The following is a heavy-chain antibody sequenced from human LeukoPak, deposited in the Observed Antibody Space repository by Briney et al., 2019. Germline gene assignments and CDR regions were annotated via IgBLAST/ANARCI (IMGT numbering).Heavy chain of an antibody. D-gene: IGHD3-3*01. V-gene: IGHV3-30-3*01. J-gene: IGHJ3*02. CDR2: MSNDGSIK. Sequence: GGSLRLSCAASGSTFSNYAILWVRQAPGKGLEWVAVMSNDGSIKKYANSVKGRFTISRDNSKNTLYLQMDSLRAEDTAVYYCARELTIFGVVIQQYDTFDIGGQGTMVTVSS. CDR3: ARELTIFGVVIQQYDTFDI. CDR1: GSTFSNYA.